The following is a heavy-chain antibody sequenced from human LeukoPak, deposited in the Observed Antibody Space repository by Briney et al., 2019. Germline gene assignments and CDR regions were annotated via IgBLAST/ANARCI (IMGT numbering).Heavy chain of an antibody. V-gene: IGHV3-15*07. Sequence: PGGSLRLSCAASGFTFSGEWMHWVRQAPGKGLEWVGRIKSKADGETIDYAAPVKGRFTFSRDDSKNMLYLQMNSLKSEDTAVYYCSTLTSRGLSDSWGQGTLVTVSS. J-gene: IGHJ4*02. CDR2: IKSKADGETI. CDR3: STLTSRGLSDS. CDR1: GFTFSGEW. D-gene: IGHD1-20*01.